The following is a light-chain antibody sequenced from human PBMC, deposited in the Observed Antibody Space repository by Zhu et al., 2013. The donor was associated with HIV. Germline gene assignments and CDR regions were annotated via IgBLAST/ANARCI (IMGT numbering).Light chain of an antibody. CDR1: QNIDTY. V-gene: IGKV3-11*01. Sequence: EIVLTQSPAALSLSPGDRATLSCRASQNIDTYLAWYQHKPGQAPRLLIYDALKRATGIAARFGGSGSGTDFTLTISVLEPEDFAVYYCQQRKDWPQTFGQGTKVEIK. CDR2: DAL. CDR3: QQRKDWPQT. J-gene: IGKJ1*01.